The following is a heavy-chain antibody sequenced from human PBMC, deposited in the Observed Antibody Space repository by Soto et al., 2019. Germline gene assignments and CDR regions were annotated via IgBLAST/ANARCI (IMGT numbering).Heavy chain of an antibody. J-gene: IGHJ6*03. CDR1: GYTFTGYY. V-gene: IGHV1-2*04. CDR3: ARDRNYDFWSGYSPYYYYYMDV. D-gene: IGHD3-3*01. CDR2: INPNSGGT. Sequence: GASVKVSCKASGYTFTGYYMHWVRQAPGQGLEWMGWINPNSGGTNYAQKFQGWVTMTRDTSISTAYMELSRLRSDDTAVYYCARDRNYDFWSGYSPYYYYYMDVWGKGTTVTVSS.